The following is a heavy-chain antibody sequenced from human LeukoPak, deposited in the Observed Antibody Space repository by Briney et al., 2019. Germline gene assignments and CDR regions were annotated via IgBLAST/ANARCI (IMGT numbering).Heavy chain of an antibody. D-gene: IGHD2-15*01. CDR2: ISSSSSYI. Sequence: PGGSLRLSCAASGFTFSSYSMNWVRQAPGKGLEWVSSISSSSSYIYYADSVKGRFTISRDNAKNSLYLQMNSLRAEDTAVYYCARETKGGGSFGYWGQGTLVTVSS. V-gene: IGHV3-21*01. CDR1: GFTFSSYS. J-gene: IGHJ4*02. CDR3: ARETKGGGSFGY.